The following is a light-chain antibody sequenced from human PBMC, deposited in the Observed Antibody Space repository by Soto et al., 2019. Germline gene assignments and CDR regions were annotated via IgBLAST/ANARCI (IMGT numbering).Light chain of an antibody. Sequence: DIQMTQSPSSLSASVGDRVTITCQASHNIERWMAWYQQKRGRAPSLLIFDATTLHSGVPSRFSGGGSGTEFTLTINGLQPDDFATYYCQQFAQSSTFGQGTKVDIK. J-gene: IGKJ1*01. CDR2: DAT. V-gene: IGKV1-5*01. CDR3: QQFAQSST. CDR1: HNIERW.